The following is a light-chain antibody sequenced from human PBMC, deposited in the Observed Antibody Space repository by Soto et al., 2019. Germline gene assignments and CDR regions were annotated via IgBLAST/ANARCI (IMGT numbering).Light chain of an antibody. J-gene: IGKJ1*01. V-gene: IGKV1-39*01. CDR2: AAT. CDR1: QRIGPY. Sequence: DIQMTQSPSSLSASLLDRVTTTVLGSQRIGPYVNWYQQKPGKPPKLLISAATNLADGVPSRFGGSGSGTDFTLSVSSLQPEDFATYYCQQSYSLPVWTFGQGTKVDI. CDR3: QQSYSLPVWT.